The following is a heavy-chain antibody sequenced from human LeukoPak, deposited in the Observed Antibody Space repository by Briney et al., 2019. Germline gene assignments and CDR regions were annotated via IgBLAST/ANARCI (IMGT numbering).Heavy chain of an antibody. J-gene: IGHJ4*02. D-gene: IGHD1-20*01. Sequence: GGSLRLSCAASRFTFSTSTMNWVRQAPGKGLEWVSSISSSSSYINYADSVKGRFTISRDNAKNSPYLQMNSLRAEDTAVYYCAREYNSPNRFDYWGQGTLVTVSS. V-gene: IGHV3-21*01. CDR3: AREYNSPNRFDY. CDR1: RFTFSTST. CDR2: ISSSSSYI.